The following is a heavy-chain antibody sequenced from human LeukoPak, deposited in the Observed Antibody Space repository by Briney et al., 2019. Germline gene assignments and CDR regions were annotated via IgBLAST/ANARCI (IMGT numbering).Heavy chain of an antibody. D-gene: IGHD6-19*01. CDR3: AREGEWLAYFDY. Sequence: SETLSLTCTVSGGSISSYYWSWIRQPPGKGLEWIGYIYYSGSTNYNPSLKSRVTISVDTSKNQFSLKLSSVTAADTAVYYCAREGEWLAYFDYWGQGTLVTVSS. CDR2: IYYSGST. V-gene: IGHV4-59*12. J-gene: IGHJ4*02. CDR1: GGSISSYY.